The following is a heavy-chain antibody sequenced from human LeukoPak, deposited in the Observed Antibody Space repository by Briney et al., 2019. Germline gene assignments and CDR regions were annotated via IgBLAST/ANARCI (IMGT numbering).Heavy chain of an antibody. CDR2: ISNDGSNQ. J-gene: IGHJ4*02. CDR3: AKDVEG. Sequence: PGGSLRLSCAASGFVVSSYGMYSVRQAPGKGLEWVGIISNDGSNQYYADSVRGRFTISRDNSKNTVYLQMNDLRGEDTDVYYCAKDVEGWGQGTLVTVSS. V-gene: IGHV3-30*18. CDR1: GFVVSSYG.